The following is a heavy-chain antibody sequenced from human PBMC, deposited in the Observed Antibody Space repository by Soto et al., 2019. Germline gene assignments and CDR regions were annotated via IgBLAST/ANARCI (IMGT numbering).Heavy chain of an antibody. CDR2: IYYSGST. CDR3: ARGVYGDYVPYYFDY. Sequence: LETLSLTCTVSGGSISSYYWSLIRQPPGKGLEWIGYIYYSGSTNYNPSLKSRVTISVDTSKNQFSLKLSSVTAADTAVYYCARGVYGDYVPYYFDYWGQGTLVTVSS. D-gene: IGHD4-17*01. CDR1: GGSISSYY. J-gene: IGHJ4*02. V-gene: IGHV4-59*01.